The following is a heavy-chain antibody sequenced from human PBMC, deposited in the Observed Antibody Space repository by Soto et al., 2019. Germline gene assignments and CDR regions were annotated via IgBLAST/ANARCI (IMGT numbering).Heavy chain of an antibody. CDR3: ARTYSSSSWYYYGMDV. CDR1: GFTFSSYA. CDR2: ISYDGSNK. Sequence: GGSLRLSCAASGFTFSSYAMHWVRQAPGKGLEWVAVISYDGSNKYYADSVKGPFTISRDNSKNTLYLQMNSLRAEDTAVYYCARTYSSSSWYYYGMDVWGQGTSVTVSS. V-gene: IGHV3-30*04. D-gene: IGHD6-6*01. J-gene: IGHJ6*02.